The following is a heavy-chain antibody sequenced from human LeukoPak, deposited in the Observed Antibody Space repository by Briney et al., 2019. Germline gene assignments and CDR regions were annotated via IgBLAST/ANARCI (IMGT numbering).Heavy chain of an antibody. Sequence: GGSLGLSCAASGFTFSSYAMSWVRQAPGKGLEWVSAISGSGGSTYYADSVKGRFTISRDNSKNTLYLQMNSLRAEDTAVYYCAKDGYEDDAFDIWGQGTMVTVSS. CDR2: ISGSGGST. D-gene: IGHD2-2*03. CDR1: GFTFSSYA. CDR3: AKDGYEDDAFDI. J-gene: IGHJ3*02. V-gene: IGHV3-23*01.